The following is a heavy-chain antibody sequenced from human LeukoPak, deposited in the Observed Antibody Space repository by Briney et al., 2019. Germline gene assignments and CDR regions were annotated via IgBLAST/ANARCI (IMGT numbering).Heavy chain of an antibody. V-gene: IGHV1-18*01. J-gene: IGHJ4*02. Sequence: ASVKVSCKASGYTFTSYGISWVRQAPGQGLEWMAWISAYSGNTEYAENIQGRVTMTTDTSTSTAYMELRSLRSDDTAVYYCARDVVSTVTAGGIDYWGQGTLVTVSS. CDR2: ISAYSGNT. CDR1: GYTFTSYG. D-gene: IGHD2-21*02. CDR3: ARDVVSTVTAGGIDY.